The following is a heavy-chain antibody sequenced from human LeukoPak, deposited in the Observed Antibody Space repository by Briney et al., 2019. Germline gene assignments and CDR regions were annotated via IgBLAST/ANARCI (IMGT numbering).Heavy chain of an antibody. CDR3: ARRRDSGASGFSI. CDR2: IYPGDSDT. Sequence: GESLKISCKGSGYSFTSYWIGWVRQMPRKGLEWMGIIYPGDSDTRHSPSFQGQVTISADKSISTAYLQWSSLKASDTAIYYCARRRDSGASGFSIWGQGTMVTVSS. D-gene: IGHD3-22*01. J-gene: IGHJ3*02. CDR1: GYSFTSYW. V-gene: IGHV5-51*01.